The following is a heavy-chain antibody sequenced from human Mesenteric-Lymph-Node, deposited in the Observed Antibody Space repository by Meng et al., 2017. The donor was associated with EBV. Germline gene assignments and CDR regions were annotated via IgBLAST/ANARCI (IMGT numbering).Heavy chain of an antibody. CDR1: GFSLSVTGVG. D-gene: IGHD2-15*01. J-gene: IGHJ4*02. CDR3: AHRSILRSFDY. Sequence: QITLKASGPTLVKPTPTLTLTCTFSGFSLSVTGVGVGWIRQPPGKAPEWLGIIYWDDDQRYSPSLKSRLTITKDTSKNQVVPTMTNMDTVDTATYYCAHRSILRSFDYWGQGTLVTVAS. V-gene: IGHV2-5*02. CDR2: IYWDDDQ.